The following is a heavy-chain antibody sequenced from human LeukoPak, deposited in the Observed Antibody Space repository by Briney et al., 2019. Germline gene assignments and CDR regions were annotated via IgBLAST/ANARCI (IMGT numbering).Heavy chain of an antibody. CDR2: IYSSGST. J-gene: IGHJ3*02. D-gene: IGHD5-12*01. CDR1: GGSISSSH. CDR3: ARGNSGYDYAFDI. Sequence: SETLSLTGTVSGGSISSSHWSWFRQPPGKGLQWFGFIYSSGSTNYNPSLKSRVTISLDTSKNQFSLRVSSVTSADTAVYYCARGNSGYDYAFDIWGQGTMVTVSS. V-gene: IGHV4-59*01.